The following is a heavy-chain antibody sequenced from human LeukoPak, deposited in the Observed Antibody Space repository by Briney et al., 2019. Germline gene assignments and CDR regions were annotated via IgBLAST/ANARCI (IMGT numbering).Heavy chain of an antibody. V-gene: IGHV4-61*08. CDR1: GGSISSGDYY. CDR3: ARVTTYYDILTGYYYYYGMDV. J-gene: IGHJ6*02. CDR2: IYYSGST. D-gene: IGHD3-9*01. Sequence: PSETLSLTCTVSGGSISSGDYYWSWIRPPPGKGLEWIGYIYYSGSTNYNPSLKSPVTISVDTSKNQFSLKLSSVIAADTAVYYCARVTTYYDILTGYYYYYGMDVWGQGTTVTVSS.